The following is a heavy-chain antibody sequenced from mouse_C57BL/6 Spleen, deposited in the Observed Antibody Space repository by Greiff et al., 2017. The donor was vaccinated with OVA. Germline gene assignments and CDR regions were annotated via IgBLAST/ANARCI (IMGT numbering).Heavy chain of an antibody. J-gene: IGHJ3*01. Sequence: VKLMESGPGLVQPSQSLSITCTVSGFSLTSYGVHWVRQSPGKGLEWLGVIWSGGSTDYNAAFISRLSISKDNSKSQVFFKMNSLQADDTAIYYCATNYYGSSYEFAYWGQGTLVTVSA. CDR1: GFSLTSYG. CDR2: IWSGGST. CDR3: ATNYYGSSYEFAY. V-gene: IGHV2-2*01. D-gene: IGHD1-1*01.